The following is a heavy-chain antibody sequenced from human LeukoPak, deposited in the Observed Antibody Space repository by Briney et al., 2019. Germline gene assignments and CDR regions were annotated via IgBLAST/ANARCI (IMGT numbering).Heavy chain of an antibody. Sequence: PGGSLRLSCSASGFTFSSYAMHWVRQAPGKGLEYVSAISGSGGATYCADSVKGRFTISRDNSKNTLYLQMSSLRPEDTAVYYCVSLPRTTVTTSGDYWGQGTLVTVSS. CDR2: ISGSGGAT. CDR1: GFTFSSYA. V-gene: IGHV3-64D*06. J-gene: IGHJ4*02. D-gene: IGHD4-17*01. CDR3: VSLPRTTVTTSGDY.